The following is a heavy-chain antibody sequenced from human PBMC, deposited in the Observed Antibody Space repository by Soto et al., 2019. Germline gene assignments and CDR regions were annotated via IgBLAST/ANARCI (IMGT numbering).Heavy chain of an antibody. J-gene: IGHJ4*02. CDR2: INHSGST. Sequence: TSETLSLTCAVYGGSFSDYYWSWIRQSPGKGLEWIGEINHSGSTKYTPSLKSRVTMSVDTSKNQFSLNLSSVTAADTAVYYCASQRPTVTTFDSWGQGTLVTVSS. D-gene: IGHD4-17*01. CDR1: GGSFSDYY. CDR3: ASQRPTVTTFDS. V-gene: IGHV4-34*01.